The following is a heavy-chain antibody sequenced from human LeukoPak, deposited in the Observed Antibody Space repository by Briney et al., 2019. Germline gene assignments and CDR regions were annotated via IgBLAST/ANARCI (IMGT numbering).Heavy chain of an antibody. V-gene: IGHV1-2*04. CDR1: GYTSTGYY. J-gene: IGHJ6*02. Sequence: ASVKVSCKASGYTSTGYYMHWVRQAPGQGLEWMGWINPNSGGTNYAQKFQGWVTMTRDTSISTAYMELSRLRSDDTAVYYCARDPHYDFWSGSTTIYGMDVWGQGTTVTVSS. CDR2: INPNSGGT. D-gene: IGHD3-3*01. CDR3: ARDPHYDFWSGSTTIYGMDV.